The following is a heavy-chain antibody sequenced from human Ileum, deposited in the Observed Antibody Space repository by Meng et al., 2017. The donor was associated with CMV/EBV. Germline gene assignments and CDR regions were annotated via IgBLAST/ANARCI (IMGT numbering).Heavy chain of an antibody. Sequence: VNLLGTALVRLTPAEPLSIPCTVSGGSIMLWSWSWIRQSAGKKLEWIGRISLSTDGNINYNPSLKSRVTMSADMSKNQLSLKLTSMSAADTAVYYCATGGGDFDHWGQGILVTVSS. D-gene: IGHD3-10*01. V-gene: IGHV4-4*07. J-gene: IGHJ4*02. CDR2: ISLSTDGNI. CDR3: ATGGGDFDH. CDR1: GGSIMLWS.